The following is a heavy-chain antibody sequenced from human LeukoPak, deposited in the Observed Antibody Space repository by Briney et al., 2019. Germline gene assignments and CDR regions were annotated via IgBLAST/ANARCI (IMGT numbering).Heavy chain of an antibody. V-gene: IGHV3-38-3*01. D-gene: IGHD3-10*01. J-gene: IGHJ4*02. Sequence: GGSLRLSCAASGFTVSSNEMSWVRQAPGKGLEWVSSISGGSTYYADSRKGRFTISRDNAKNSLYLQMNSLRVEDTAVYYCAKVAKYYYGSETYYFFEHWGQGTPVTASS. CDR3: AKVAKYYYGSETYYFFEH. CDR1: GFTVSSNE. CDR2: ISGGST.